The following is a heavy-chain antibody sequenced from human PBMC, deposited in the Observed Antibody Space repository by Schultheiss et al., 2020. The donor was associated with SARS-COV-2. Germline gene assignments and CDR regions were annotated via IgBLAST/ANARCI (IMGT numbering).Heavy chain of an antibody. D-gene: IGHD3-10*01. CDR2: VYYSGST. J-gene: IGHJ4*02. V-gene: IGHV4-39*07. CDR3: ARDHGHYGSGSYFDY. CDR1: GGSISSSSYY. Sequence: SETLSLTCSVSGGSISSSSYYWGWIRQPPGKGLEWIGSVYYSGSTYYNPSLKSRVTISVDRSKNQFSLKLSSVTAADTAVYYCARDHGHYGSGSYFDYWGQGTLVTVSS.